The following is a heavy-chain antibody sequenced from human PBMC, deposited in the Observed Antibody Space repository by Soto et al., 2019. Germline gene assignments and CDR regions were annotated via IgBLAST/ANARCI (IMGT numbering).Heavy chain of an antibody. V-gene: IGHV3-21*01. CDR3: ARYYYDVRSAYYFQHYYYGMDV. J-gene: IGHJ6*02. Sequence: PGGSLRLSCAASGFSFSDHTMNWVRQAPGKGLEWVSSLSGSSSYIYHADSVKGRFTISRDNAKNSLSLQMNSLRAEDTAVYYCARYYYDVRSAYYFQHYYYGMDVWGQGTTVTDSS. D-gene: IGHD3-3*01. CDR1: GFSFSDHT. CDR2: LSGSSSYI.